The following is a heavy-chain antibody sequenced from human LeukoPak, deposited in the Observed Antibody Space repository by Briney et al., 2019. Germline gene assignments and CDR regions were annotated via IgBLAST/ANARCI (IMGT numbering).Heavy chain of an antibody. V-gene: IGHV3-23*01. Sequence: GRSLRPSCAASGFTFSNSAITWVRLDPGNGLEWVSLISASGVSTYYADSVKGRFTITRDNSNTTLYLQMGSLRAGDTAVYFCGRDIQLSYLGEGTLGTVSS. J-gene: IGHJ4*02. CDR1: GFTFSNSA. CDR3: GRDIQLSY. CDR2: ISASGVST. D-gene: IGHD1-1*01.